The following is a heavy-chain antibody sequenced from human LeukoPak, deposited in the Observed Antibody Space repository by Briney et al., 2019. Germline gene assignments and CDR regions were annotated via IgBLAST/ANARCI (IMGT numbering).Heavy chain of an antibody. CDR2: ISDSGST. V-gene: IGHV4-59*01. CDR3: AGEGYTSGPDAFDI. Sequence: PSETLSLTCTVSVGSISRYFWSWLRQPPGKRLEWIGYISDSGSTNHNPSLKSRVTMSIDTSKNQLSLKLTSVTAADTAVYYCAGEGYTSGPDAFDIWGQGTMVTVSS. CDR1: VGSISRYF. J-gene: IGHJ3*02. D-gene: IGHD5-12*01.